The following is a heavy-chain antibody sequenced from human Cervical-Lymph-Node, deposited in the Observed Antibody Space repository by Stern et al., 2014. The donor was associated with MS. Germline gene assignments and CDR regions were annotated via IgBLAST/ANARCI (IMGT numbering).Heavy chain of an antibody. Sequence: EDQLVESGGGLVKPGESLRLSCDASGFTFSHYSITWVRQAPGKGLEWISSISNNATHTYYADSVEGQFTITRDGDKDSVSLHMVSLRAEDTAVYYCARARVGDYARSPHLDSWGQGTLVTVSS. D-gene: IGHD4-17*01. CDR3: ARARVGDYARSPHLDS. CDR2: ISNNATHT. V-gene: IGHV3-21*01. J-gene: IGHJ4*02. CDR1: GFTFSHYS.